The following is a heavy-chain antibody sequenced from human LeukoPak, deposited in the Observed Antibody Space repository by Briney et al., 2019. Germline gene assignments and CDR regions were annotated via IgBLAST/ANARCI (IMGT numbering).Heavy chain of an antibody. J-gene: IGHJ4*02. V-gene: IGHV3-15*01. D-gene: IGHD3-10*01. CDR2: IKSKGGGGTA. CDR3: VKGRSGTLYYFDY. Sequence: GGSLRLSFAASGFTFTAAWMTWVRQAPGKGLEWVARIKSKGGGGTADFAAPVQGRFTISRDDSKNTVYLQMNSLRAEDTAVYYCVKGRSGTLYYFDYWGQGTLVTVSS. CDR1: GFTFTAAW.